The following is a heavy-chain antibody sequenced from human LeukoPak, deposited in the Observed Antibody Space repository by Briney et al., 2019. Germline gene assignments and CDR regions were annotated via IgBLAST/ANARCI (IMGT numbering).Heavy chain of an antibody. J-gene: IGHJ4*02. CDR1: GGSFSGYY. CDR2: INHSGST. V-gene: IGHV4-34*01. CDR3: ARGTSPTYYYGSGSYRY. D-gene: IGHD3-10*01. Sequence: PSETLSLTCAVYGGSFSGYYWSWIRQPPGKGLEWIGEINHSGSTNYNPSLKSRVTISVDTPKNQFSLKLSSVTAADTAVYYCARGTSPTYYYGSGSYRYWGQGTLVTVSS.